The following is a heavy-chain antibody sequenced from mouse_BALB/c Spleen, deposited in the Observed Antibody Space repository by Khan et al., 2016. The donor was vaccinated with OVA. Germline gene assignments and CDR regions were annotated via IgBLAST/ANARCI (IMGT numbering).Heavy chain of an antibody. CDR2: ISSGGSYT. D-gene: IGHD1-1*01. Sequence: EVELVESGGGSVKPGGSLKLSCAASGFSFSRYVMSWVRQTPEKRLEWVATISSGGSYTYYPDSVKGRFTISRDNAKNTLYLQMSSLRSEDTAMYYCTRQGDYGRGLFDYWGQGTTLTVSS. V-gene: IGHV5-9-3*01. J-gene: IGHJ2*01. CDR1: GFSFSRYV. CDR3: TRQGDYGRGLFDY.